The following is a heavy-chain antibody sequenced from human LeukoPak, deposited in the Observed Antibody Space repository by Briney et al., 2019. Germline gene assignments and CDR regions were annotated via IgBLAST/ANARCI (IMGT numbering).Heavy chain of an antibody. Sequence: SVKVSCKASGGTFSSYAISWVRQAPGQGLEWMGGIIPIFGTANYAQKFQGRVTITADKSTSAAYMELSSLRSEDTAVYYCARVGGSYYFDYWGQGTLVTVSS. CDR1: GGTFSSYA. V-gene: IGHV1-69*06. J-gene: IGHJ4*02. CDR2: IIPIFGTA. CDR3: ARVGGSYYFDY. D-gene: IGHD1-26*01.